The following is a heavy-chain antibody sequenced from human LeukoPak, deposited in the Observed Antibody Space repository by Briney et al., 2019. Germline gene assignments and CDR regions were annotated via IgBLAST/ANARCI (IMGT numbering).Heavy chain of an antibody. V-gene: IGHV1-18*01. CDR1: GYTFTTNG. D-gene: IGHD3-22*01. J-gene: IGHJ4*02. CDR3: ASTYQYDSNTSDY. CDR2: ISAYNGNT. Sequence: AAVKVSCKASGYTFTTNGFNWVRQAPGQGLEWMGWISAYNGNTNYAQKLQGRVTMTTDTSTHTAYMELRSLRSDDTAVYYCASTYQYDSNTSDYWGQGTLVTVSS.